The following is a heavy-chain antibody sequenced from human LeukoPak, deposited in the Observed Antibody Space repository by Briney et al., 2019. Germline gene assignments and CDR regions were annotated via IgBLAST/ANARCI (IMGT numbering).Heavy chain of an antibody. D-gene: IGHD3-22*01. CDR2: ISYDGTSQ. Sequence: GGSLRLSCAASGFTFRAYVMNWVRQAPGKGLEWVALISYDGTSQYYADSLKGRFTISRDNAKNSLYLQMNSLRAEDTAVYYCAREGRTGIHYYDSRLDAFDIWGQGTMVTVSS. V-gene: IGHV3-30*03. CDR3: AREGRTGIHYYDSRLDAFDI. J-gene: IGHJ3*02. CDR1: GFTFRAYV.